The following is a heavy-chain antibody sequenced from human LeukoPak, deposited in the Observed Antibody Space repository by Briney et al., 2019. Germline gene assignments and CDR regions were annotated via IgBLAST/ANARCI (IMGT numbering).Heavy chain of an antibody. J-gene: IGHJ3*02. CDR1: VSTFTCYY. V-gene: IGHV1-2*02. CDR3: ARAPKNDAYDI. CDR2: INPNSGDT. Sequence: GASVKVSCKPSVSTFTCYYIHWVRQSPGQGFECVGWINPNSGDTHSAQNVQGRVTMTRDTSISQASMDLSRLRSDDTAVYYCARAPKNDAYDIWGGGTMVTVCS.